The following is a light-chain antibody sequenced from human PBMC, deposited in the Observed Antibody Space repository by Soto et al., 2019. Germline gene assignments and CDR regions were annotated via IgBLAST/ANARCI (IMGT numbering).Light chain of an antibody. CDR2: GAS. CDR3: QPYGRCPGT. Sequence: EIVLTQSPGTLSLSPGERATLSCRASQSVSSSYLAWYQQKPGQTPRLLIYGASSRATGIPDRFSGSGSGTDFTLTITALEPEDGAVYYSQPYGRCPGTFGQGTKVYIK. CDR1: QSVSSSY. J-gene: IGKJ1*01. V-gene: IGKV3-20*01.